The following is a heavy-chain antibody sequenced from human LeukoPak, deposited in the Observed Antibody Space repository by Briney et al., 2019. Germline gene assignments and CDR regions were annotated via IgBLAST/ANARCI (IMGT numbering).Heavy chain of an antibody. J-gene: IGHJ4*02. Sequence: GGSLRLSCAASGFTFSSYWMTWVRQAPGKGLEWVANIKQDGSEKYYVDSVEGRFTISRDNAKNALYLQMNSLRVEDTAVYYCARGKQGSAYWGQGTLVTVSS. CDR2: IKQDGSEK. CDR1: GFTFSSYW. CDR3: ARGKQGSAY. V-gene: IGHV3-7*01. D-gene: IGHD3-10*01.